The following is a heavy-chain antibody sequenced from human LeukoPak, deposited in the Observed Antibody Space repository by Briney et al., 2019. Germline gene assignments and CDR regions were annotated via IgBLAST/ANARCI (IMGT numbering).Heavy chain of an antibody. CDR3: AREVSGWRFDY. V-gene: IGHV4-31*03. J-gene: IGHJ4*02. CDR2: IYYSGST. CDR1: GGSISSASYY. D-gene: IGHD6-19*01. Sequence: ASETQSLTCTVSGGSISSASYYWSWIRQHPGKGLEWIGYIYYSGSTDYNPSLKGRIMISPDTSKNQFSLKLSSVTAADTAVYYCAREVSGWRFDYWGQGILVTVSS.